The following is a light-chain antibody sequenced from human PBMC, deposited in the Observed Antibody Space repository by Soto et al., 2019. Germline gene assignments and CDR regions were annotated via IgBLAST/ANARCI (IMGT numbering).Light chain of an antibody. J-gene: IGKJ1*01. Sequence: AIQMTHSPSSLSASVGDRVNITSRASQGIRDELGWYQQKAGKAPNLLISAASRLQSGVPSRFSGRGSGTDFTLTISSLQPEDFATYYCLQDYDYPRTFGQGTKVDIK. CDR2: AAS. CDR3: LQDYDYPRT. CDR1: QGIRDE. V-gene: IGKV1-6*01.